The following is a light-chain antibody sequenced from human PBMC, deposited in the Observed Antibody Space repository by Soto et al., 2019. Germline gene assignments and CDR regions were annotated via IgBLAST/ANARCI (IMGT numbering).Light chain of an antibody. CDR3: QKYVSAPLT. J-gene: IGKJ4*01. CDR1: QGIRRY. V-gene: IGKV1-27*01. CDR2: AAS. Sequence: EIQMTQSPSSLSSSAGDRVTVTCPASQGIRRYLSWYQQKPAQVPELLIYAASTLHAGVSSRFSGSGSGTHFTLTITSLQPEDVAAYYCQKYVSAPLTFGGGTKVDIK.